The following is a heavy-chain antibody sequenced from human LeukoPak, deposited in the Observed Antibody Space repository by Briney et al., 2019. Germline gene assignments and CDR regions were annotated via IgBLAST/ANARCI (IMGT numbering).Heavy chain of an antibody. CDR2: IIPIFGTA. V-gene: IGHV1-69*05. J-gene: IGHJ4*02. CDR3: AKDLARIAAAGAYFDY. D-gene: IGHD6-13*01. CDR1: GGTFSSYA. Sequence: SVKVSCKASGGTFSSYAISWVRQAPGQGLEWMGGIIPIFGTANYAQKFQGRVTITTDESTSTAYMELSSLRSEDTAVYYCAKDLARIAAAGAYFDYWGQGTLVTVSS.